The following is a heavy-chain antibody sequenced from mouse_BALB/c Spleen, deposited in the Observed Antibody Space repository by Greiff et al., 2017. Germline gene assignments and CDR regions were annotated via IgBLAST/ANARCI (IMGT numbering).Heavy chain of an antibody. J-gene: IGHJ3*01. V-gene: IGHV3-6*02. CDR1: GYSITSGYY. Sequence: EVQLQQSGPGLVKPSQSLSLTCSVTGYSITSGYYWNWIRQFPGNKLEWMGYISYDGSNNYNPSLKNRISITRDTSKNQFFLKLNSVTTEDTATYYCARDGATGFSAYWGQGTLVTVSA. CDR3: ARDGATGFSAY. CDR2: ISYDGSN.